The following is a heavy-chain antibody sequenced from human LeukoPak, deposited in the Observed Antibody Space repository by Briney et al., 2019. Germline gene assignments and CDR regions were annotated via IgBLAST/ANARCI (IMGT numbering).Heavy chain of an antibody. J-gene: IGHJ4*02. Sequence: ASVKVSCKASGYTFTGYYMHWVRQAPGQGLEWMGRINPNSGGTNYAQKFQGRVTMTRDTSISTAYMELSRLRSDGTAVYHCASLHYYDSSGYYPIDYFDYWGQGTLVTVSS. CDR3: ASLHYYDSSGYYPIDYFDY. D-gene: IGHD3-22*01. CDR1: GYTFTGYY. V-gene: IGHV1-2*06. CDR2: INPNSGGT.